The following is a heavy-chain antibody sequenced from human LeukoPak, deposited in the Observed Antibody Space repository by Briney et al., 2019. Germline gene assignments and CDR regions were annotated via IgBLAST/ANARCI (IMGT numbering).Heavy chain of an antibody. D-gene: IGHD2-15*01. J-gene: IGHJ4*02. V-gene: IGHV1-8*01. Sequence: ASVKVSCKASGYTFTSYDINWVRQATGQGLEWMGWMNPNSGNTGYAQKFQGRVTMTRNSSITTAYMELSSLRSEDTAVYYCTRRHGRCSDGSCYYPDYWGQGTLVTVSS. CDR2: MNPNSGNT. CDR3: TRRHGRCSDGSCYYPDY. CDR1: GYTFTSYD.